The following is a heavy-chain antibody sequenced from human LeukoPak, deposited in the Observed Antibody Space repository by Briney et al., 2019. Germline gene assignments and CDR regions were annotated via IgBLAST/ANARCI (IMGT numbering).Heavy chain of an antibody. CDR1: GFTFSDHY. V-gene: IGHV3-11*01. CDR2: ISSSGSTI. CDR3: ARDRRYCSGGSCYSNYYYYYGMDV. J-gene: IGHJ6*02. Sequence: GGSLRLSCAASGFTFSDHYMSWIRQAPGKGLEWVSYISSSGSTIYYADSVKGRFTISRDNAKNSLYLQMNSLRAEDTAVYYCARDRRYCSGGSCYSNYYYYYGMDVWGQGTTVTVSS. D-gene: IGHD2-15*01.